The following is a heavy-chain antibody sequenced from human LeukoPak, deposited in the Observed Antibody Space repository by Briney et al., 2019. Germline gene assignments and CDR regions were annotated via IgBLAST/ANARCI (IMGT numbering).Heavy chain of an antibody. V-gene: IGHV1-24*01. CDR3: ATAMYRSSPDYYYYMDV. D-gene: IGHD6-6*01. CDR1: GYTLTELS. J-gene: IGHJ6*03. CDR2: FDPEDGET. Sequence: GASVKVSCKVSGYTLTELSMHWVRQAPGKGLEWMGGFDPEDGETIYAQKFQGRVTMTEDTSTDTAYMELSSLRSEDTAVYYCATAMYRSSPDYYYYMDVWGKGTTVTVSS.